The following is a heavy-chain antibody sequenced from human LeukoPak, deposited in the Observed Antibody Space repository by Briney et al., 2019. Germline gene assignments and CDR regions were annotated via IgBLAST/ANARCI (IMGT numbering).Heavy chain of an antibody. CDR2: ISYDGSYK. J-gene: IGHJ3*02. Sequence: GGSLRLSCAASGFTFSTYDMHWVRQAPGKGLEWVAVISYDGSYKSYADSVKGRFTISRDNSRNTLYLSMNSLRAEDTAVYFCAKSVLTTGSYGFGTWGQGTMVTVSS. CDR3: AKSVLTTGSYGFGT. CDR1: GFTFSTYD. D-gene: IGHD1-1*01. V-gene: IGHV3-30*18.